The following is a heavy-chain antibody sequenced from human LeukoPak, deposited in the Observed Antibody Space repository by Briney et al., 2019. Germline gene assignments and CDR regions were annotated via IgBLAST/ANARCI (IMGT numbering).Heavy chain of an antibody. CDR3: ARDDYYDSSGYYYGAFDI. V-gene: IGHV4-4*07. CDR2: IYTSGST. D-gene: IGHD3-22*01. J-gene: IGHJ3*02. CDR1: GGSISSYY. Sequence: SETLSLTCTVSGGSISSYYWSWIRQPAGKGLEWIGRIYTSGSTNYNPSLKRRVTMSVDTSKNQFSLKLSSVTAADTAVYYCARDDYYDSSGYYYGAFDIWGQGTMVTVSS.